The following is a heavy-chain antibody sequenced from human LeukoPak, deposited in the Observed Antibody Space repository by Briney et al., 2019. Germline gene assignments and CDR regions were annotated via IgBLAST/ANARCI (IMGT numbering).Heavy chain of an antibody. CDR2: IWYDGSNK. J-gene: IGHJ3*02. CDR1: GFTYSSYG. D-gene: IGHD3-22*01. Sequence: GGSLRLXCAASGFTYSSYGMHWVRRAPGKGLEWVAVIWYDGSNKYHADSVKGRFTISRDNSKNTLYLQMNSLRAEDTAVYYCATSQYYYDSSGAFDIWGQGTMVTVSS. V-gene: IGHV3-33*01. CDR3: ATSQYYYDSSGAFDI.